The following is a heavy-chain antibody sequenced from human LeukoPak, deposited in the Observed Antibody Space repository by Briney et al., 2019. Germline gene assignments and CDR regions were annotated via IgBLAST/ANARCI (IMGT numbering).Heavy chain of an antibody. Sequence: GGSLRLSCAASGFTFSSYAMSWVRQAPGKGLEWVSAISGSGGNTDYADSVKGRFTISRDNSENTLYLQMTSLRAEDTAVYYCAKDRPPRGSGAFDIWGQGTMVTVSS. V-gene: IGHV3-23*01. CDR1: GFTFSSYA. CDR3: AKDRPPRGSGAFDI. J-gene: IGHJ3*02. D-gene: IGHD1-26*01. CDR2: ISGSGGNT.